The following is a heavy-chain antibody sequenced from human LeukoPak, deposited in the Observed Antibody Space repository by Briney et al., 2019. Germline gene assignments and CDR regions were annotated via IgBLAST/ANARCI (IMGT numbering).Heavy chain of an antibody. CDR2: IYSGGST. CDR1: GGSISSYY. J-gene: IGHJ5*02. Sequence: ETLSLTCTVSGGSISSYYWGWVRQAPGKGLEWVSVIYSGGSTYYADSVKGRFTISRDNSKNTLYLQMNSLRAEDTAVYYCARDLYDSSGYYYYPWGQGTLVTVSS. D-gene: IGHD3-22*01. CDR3: ARDLYDSSGYYYYP. V-gene: IGHV3-66*01.